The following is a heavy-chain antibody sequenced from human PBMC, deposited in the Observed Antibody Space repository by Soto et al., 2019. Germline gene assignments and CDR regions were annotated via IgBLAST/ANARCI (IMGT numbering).Heavy chain of an antibody. V-gene: IGHV3-30-3*01. CDR2: ISYDGSNK. Sequence: EGSLRRCCTASGFTFSSYAMHWVRQAPGRGLEWVAVISYDGSNKYYADSVKGQFTIYRDESKNTLYLQMNSRRAEDTAVYYCSRDERGGDGCRCGLGPQQVPDYRDQVT. J-gene: IGHJ4*02. CDR3: SRDERGGDGCRCGLGPQQVPDY. CDR1: GFTFSSYA. D-gene: IGHD2-21*01.